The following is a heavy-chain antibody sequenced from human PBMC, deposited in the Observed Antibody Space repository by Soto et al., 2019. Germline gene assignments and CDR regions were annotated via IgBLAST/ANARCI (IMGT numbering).Heavy chain of an antibody. Sequence: EVQLLESGGGLVQPGGSLRLSCAASGFTFRNYAMSWVRQAPGKGLGWGSSIIGSGGSTFYADSVKARFTISRDNSKNTLYVQMNSLRAEDTGVYFCAKDMGRYCDSMTCYTKPYYDYYGMDVWGQGTTVTVSS. CDR2: IIGSGGST. V-gene: IGHV3-23*01. D-gene: IGHD2-2*02. J-gene: IGHJ6*02. CDR3: AKDMGRYCDSMTCYTKPYYDYYGMDV. CDR1: GFTFRNYA.